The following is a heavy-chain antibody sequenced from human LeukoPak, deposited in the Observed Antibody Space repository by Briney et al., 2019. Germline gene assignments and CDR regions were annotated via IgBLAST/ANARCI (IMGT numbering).Heavy chain of an antibody. Sequence: GGFLRLSCAASGFTFSSYWMSWVRQATGKGREWVANIKQEGSEKYYVDSVEGRFTISRDNAKNSLYLQMNSLRAEDTAVYYCARVGWDIVVVVAATIDYWGQGTLVTVSS. J-gene: IGHJ4*02. D-gene: IGHD2-15*01. CDR1: GFTFSSYW. CDR3: ARVGWDIVVVVAATIDY. CDR2: IKQEGSEK. V-gene: IGHV3-7*01.